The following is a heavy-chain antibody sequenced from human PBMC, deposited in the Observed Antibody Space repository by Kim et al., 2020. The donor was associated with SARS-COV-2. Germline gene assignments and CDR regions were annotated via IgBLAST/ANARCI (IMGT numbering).Heavy chain of an antibody. J-gene: IGHJ6*03. CDR3: AREGYSSDDYYMDV. Sequence: ADSVKGRFTISKDNSKNTLYLQMNSLRAEDTAVYYCAREGYSSDDYYMDVWGKGTTVTVSS. V-gene: IGHV3-33*01. D-gene: IGHD5-12*01.